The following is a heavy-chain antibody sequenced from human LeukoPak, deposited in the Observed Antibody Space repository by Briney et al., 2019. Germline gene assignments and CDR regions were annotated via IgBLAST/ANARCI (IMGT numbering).Heavy chain of an antibody. CDR1: GGSFSGYY. CDR3: ARDRVAARPRATYYFDY. V-gene: IGHV4-34*01. CDR2: INHSGST. Sequence: SETLSLTCAVYGGSFSGYYWSWIRQPPGKGLEWIGEINHSGSTNYNPSLKSRVTISVDTSKNQFSLKLSSVTAADTPVYYCARDRVAARPRATYYFDYWGQGTLVTVSS. D-gene: IGHD6-6*01. J-gene: IGHJ4*02.